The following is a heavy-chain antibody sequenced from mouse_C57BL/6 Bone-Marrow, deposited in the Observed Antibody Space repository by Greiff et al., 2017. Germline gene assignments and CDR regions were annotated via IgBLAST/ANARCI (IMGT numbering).Heavy chain of an antibody. Sequence: EVQLQQSGPELVKPGASVKISCKASGYTFTDYYINWVKESHGWSLEWIGDINPNNGGTNYNQKFKGKATLTVDKSSSTAYMELRSLTSEDSAVYYCARDYYGRSWYFDVWGTGTTVTVSS. D-gene: IGHD1-1*01. J-gene: IGHJ1*03. CDR3: ARDYYGRSWYFDV. CDR1: GYTFTDYY. V-gene: IGHV1-26*01. CDR2: INPNNGGT.